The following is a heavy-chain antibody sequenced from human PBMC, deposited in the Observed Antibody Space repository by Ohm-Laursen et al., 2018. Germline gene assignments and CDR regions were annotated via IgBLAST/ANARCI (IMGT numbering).Heavy chain of an antibody. Sequence: GSLRLSCAASGFTFSSYWMNWVRQAPEKGLEWVSYIGSGYTPHYADSVKGRFTISRDNAKNSLYLQMTSLTAEDTAVYYCAREGGYDSPGNYYGMDVWGQGTTVTVSS. D-gene: IGHD5-12*01. J-gene: IGHJ6*02. CDR1: GFTFSSYW. CDR2: IGSGYTP. V-gene: IGHV3-48*03. CDR3: AREGGYDSPGNYYGMDV.